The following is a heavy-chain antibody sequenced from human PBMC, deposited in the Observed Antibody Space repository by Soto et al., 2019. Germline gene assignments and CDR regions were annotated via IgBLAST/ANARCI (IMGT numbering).Heavy chain of an antibody. Sequence: SETLSLTCTFSGVSINSPDYYWSWIRQPPGKGLEWNGYIFYTGKAYYNPSIRTRAAISIDTSKNQFSLRLSPVTAADTAVYYYAKETNYIWFEPWGPGALVTVSS. CDR3: AKETNYIWFEP. V-gene: IGHV4-30-4*01. CDR2: IFYTGKA. J-gene: IGHJ5*02. CDR1: GVSINSPDYY. D-gene: IGHD1-1*01.